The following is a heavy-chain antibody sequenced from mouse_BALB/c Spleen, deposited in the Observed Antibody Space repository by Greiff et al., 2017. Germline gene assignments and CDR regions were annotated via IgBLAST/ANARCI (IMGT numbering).Heavy chain of an antibody. CDR1: GFTFSDYY. CDR3: AREGWFAY. J-gene: IGHJ3*01. Sequence: DVHLVESGGGLVKPGGSLKLSCAASGFTFSDYYMYWVRQTPEKRLEWVATISDGGSYTYYPDSVKGRFTISRDNAKNNLYLQMSSLKSEDTAMYYCAREGWFAYWGQGTLVTVSA. V-gene: IGHV5-4*02. CDR2: ISDGGSYT.